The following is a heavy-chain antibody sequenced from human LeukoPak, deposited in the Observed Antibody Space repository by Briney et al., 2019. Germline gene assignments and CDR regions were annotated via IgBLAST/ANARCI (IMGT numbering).Heavy chain of an antibody. CDR1: GFTFSSYG. D-gene: IGHD3-3*01. Sequence: PGGTLRLSCAASGFTFSSYGMSWVRQAPGKGLEWASAISYSGGSTYYADSVKGRFTISRDNSKNMLYLQMNSLRAEDTAVYYCAKDASGTYPSDFDYWGQGTLVTVSS. V-gene: IGHV3-23*01. CDR2: ISYSGGST. CDR3: AKDASGTYPSDFDY. J-gene: IGHJ4*02.